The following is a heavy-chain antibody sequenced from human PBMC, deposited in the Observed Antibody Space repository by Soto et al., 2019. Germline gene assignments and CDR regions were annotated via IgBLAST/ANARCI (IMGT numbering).Heavy chain of an antibody. CDR1: GGSFSGYY. CDR3: ARGAKLGYCSWTSCYHGCYYYRMDV. Sequence: SGTLSLTCAVYGGSFSGYYWSWVRQPPGKGLEWIGEINHSGSTNYNPSLKSRVTISVDTSKNQFSLKLSSVTAADTAVYYCARGAKLGYCSWTSCYHGCYYYRMDVWTRGNSDTVSS. J-gene: IGHJ6*02. CDR2: INHSGST. D-gene: IGHD2-2*01. V-gene: IGHV4-34*01.